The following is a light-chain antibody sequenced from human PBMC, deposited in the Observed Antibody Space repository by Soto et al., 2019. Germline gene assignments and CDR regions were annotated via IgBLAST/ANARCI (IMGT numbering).Light chain of an antibody. CDR2: GNS. Sequence: QSVLTQPPSVSGAPGQRATISCTGSSSSIGAGYDVHWYQQLPGTAPKLLIYGNSNRPSGVPDRFSGSKSGTSASLAITGLQAEDEADYYCQSYDSSLSGSYVFGTGTKVTVL. CDR3: QSYDSSLSGSYV. V-gene: IGLV1-40*01. CDR1: SSSIGAGYD. J-gene: IGLJ1*01.